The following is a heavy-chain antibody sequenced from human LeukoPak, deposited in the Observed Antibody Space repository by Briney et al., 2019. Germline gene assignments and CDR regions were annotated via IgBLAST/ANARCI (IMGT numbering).Heavy chain of an antibody. CDR2: IYYSGST. J-gene: IGHJ4*02. Sequence: SETLSLTCTVSGGSISSYYWSWIRQPPGKGLEWIGYIYYSGSTNYNPSLKSRVTISVDTSKNRFSLKLSSVTAADTAVYYCARAYGDYHDYWGQGTLVTVSS. CDR3: ARAYGDYHDY. CDR1: GGSISSYY. D-gene: IGHD4-17*01. V-gene: IGHV4-59*01.